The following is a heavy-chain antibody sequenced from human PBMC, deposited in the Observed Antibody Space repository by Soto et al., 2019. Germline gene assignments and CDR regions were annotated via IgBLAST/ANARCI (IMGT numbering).Heavy chain of an antibody. Sequence: SDTLSLTCTVSGGSISSSSYYWGWIRQPPGKGLEWIGSIYYSGSTYYNPSLKSRVTISVDTSKNQFSLKLSSVTAADTAVYYCARLPGLYGDYENYYYYYGMDVLGQGTTVT. J-gene: IGHJ6*02. D-gene: IGHD4-17*01. CDR3: ARLPGLYGDYENYYYYYGMDV. CDR1: GGSISSSSYY. V-gene: IGHV4-39*01. CDR2: IYYSGST.